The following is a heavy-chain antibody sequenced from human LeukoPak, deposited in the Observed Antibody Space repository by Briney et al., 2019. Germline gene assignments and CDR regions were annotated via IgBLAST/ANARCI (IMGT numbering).Heavy chain of an antibody. CDR3: AKASSTSCYSHDY. V-gene: IGHV3-30-3*01. J-gene: IGHJ4*02. D-gene: IGHD2-2*02. CDR2: ISYDGSNE. Sequence: GGSLRLSCAASGFTFNNYAMHWVRQAPGRGLEWVALISYDGSNEYYADSVKGRFTISRDNSKNSLYLQMNSLRAEDTAVYYCAKASSTSCYSHDYWGQGTLVTVSS. CDR1: GFTFNNYA.